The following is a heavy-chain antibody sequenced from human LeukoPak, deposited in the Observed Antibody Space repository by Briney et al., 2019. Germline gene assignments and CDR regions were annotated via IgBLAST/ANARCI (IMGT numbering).Heavy chain of an antibody. CDR1: GYSFTTYR. CDR2: VSPGDSDT. D-gene: IGHD3-22*01. J-gene: IGHJ4*02. V-gene: IGHV5-51*01. Sequence: GESLKISCKGSGYSFTTYRIGWVRQMPGKGLEWMGVVSPGDSDTRYSPSFQGQVTISADKSISIAYLQWSSLKASDTAMYYCARHLDDSSGYYYRTMYYFDYWGQGTLVTVSS. CDR3: ARHLDDSSGYYYRTMYYFDY.